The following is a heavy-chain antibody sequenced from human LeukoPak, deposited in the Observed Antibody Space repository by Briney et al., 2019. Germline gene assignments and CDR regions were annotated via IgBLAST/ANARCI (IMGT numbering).Heavy chain of an antibody. D-gene: IGHD3-22*01. CDR3: AGGTGWLTDY. J-gene: IGHJ4*02. CDR2: ISSSSNTI. Sequence: GGSLRLSCAASGFTFSSYSMSWVRQAPGKGLEWVSYISSSSNTIYYADSVKGRFTISRDNAKNSLYLQMNSLRAEDTAVYYCAGGTGWLTDYWGQGTLVTVSS. V-gene: IGHV3-48*01. CDR1: GFTFSSYS.